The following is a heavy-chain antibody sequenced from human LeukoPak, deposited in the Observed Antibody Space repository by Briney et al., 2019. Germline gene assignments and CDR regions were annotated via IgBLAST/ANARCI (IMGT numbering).Heavy chain of an antibody. V-gene: IGHV3-33*06. Sequence: GRSLRVSCAASGFTFSSYGMHWVRQAPGKGLEWVAVIWYDGSNKYYADSVKGRFTISRDNSKNTLYLQMNSLRAEDTAVYYCAKDRRGDSSGYGYWGQGTLVTVSS. CDR1: GFTFSSYG. D-gene: IGHD3-22*01. CDR3: AKDRRGDSSGYGY. J-gene: IGHJ4*02. CDR2: IWYDGSNK.